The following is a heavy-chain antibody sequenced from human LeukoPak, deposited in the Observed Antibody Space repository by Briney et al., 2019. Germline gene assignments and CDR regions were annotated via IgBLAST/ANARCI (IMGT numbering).Heavy chain of an antibody. Sequence: ASVKVSCKASGYTFTDYYMHWVRQAPGQGLEWMGYINPNSGRTTYAQKFQGRVTMTRDTSISTAYMELSRLTSNDTAVYYCARVLLPLAVFPLDYWGQGTLVTVSS. D-gene: IGHD2-15*01. CDR1: GYTFTDYY. CDR2: INPNSGRT. J-gene: IGHJ4*02. V-gene: IGHV1-2*02. CDR3: ARVLLPLAVFPLDY.